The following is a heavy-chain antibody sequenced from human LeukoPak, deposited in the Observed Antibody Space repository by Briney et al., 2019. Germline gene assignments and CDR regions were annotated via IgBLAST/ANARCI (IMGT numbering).Heavy chain of an antibody. CDR2: IIGSGGST. CDR3: AKDDYDSSGYYYVKRAAVFDY. Sequence: PGGSLRLSCAASGFTFSSYAMSCVRQAPGKGLEWVSAIIGSGGSTYYADSVKGRVTISRDNSKNTLYLQMNRLRAEDTAVYYCAKDDYDSSGYYYVKRAAVFDYWGQGTLVTVSS. D-gene: IGHD3-22*01. J-gene: IGHJ4*02. V-gene: IGHV3-23*01. CDR1: GFTFSSYA.